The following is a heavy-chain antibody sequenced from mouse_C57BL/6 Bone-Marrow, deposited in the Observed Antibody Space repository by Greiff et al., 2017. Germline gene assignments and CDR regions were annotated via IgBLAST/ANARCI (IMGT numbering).Heavy chain of an antibody. CDR3: ARRVHLSRYFDV. CDR2: ISSGGSYT. D-gene: IGHD1-1*01. V-gene: IGHV5-6*02. Sequence: EVKLVESGGDLVKPGGSLKLSCAASGFTFSSYGMSWVRQTPDKRLEWVATISSGGSYTYYPDSVKGRFTISRDNAKNTLYLQMSSLKSEDTAMYYCARRVHLSRYFDVWGTGTTVTVSS. J-gene: IGHJ1*03. CDR1: GFTFSSYG.